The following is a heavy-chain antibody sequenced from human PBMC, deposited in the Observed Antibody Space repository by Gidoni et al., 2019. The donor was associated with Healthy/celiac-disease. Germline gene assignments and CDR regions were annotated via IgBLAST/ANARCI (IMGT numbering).Heavy chain of an antibody. CDR1: GYTFTSYY. D-gene: IGHD5-12*01. J-gene: IGHJ3*02. V-gene: IGHV1-46*03. CDR2: LNPSGGST. Sequence: QVQLVQSGDEVKTPGDSVKVSCEASGYTFTSYYMHGVRQAPGQGLEWKVILNPSGGSTSYAQKFQGRVTMTRDTSTSTGYMELSSLRSEDTAVYYCARRGYSDAFDIWGQGTMVTVSS. CDR3: ARRGYSDAFDI.